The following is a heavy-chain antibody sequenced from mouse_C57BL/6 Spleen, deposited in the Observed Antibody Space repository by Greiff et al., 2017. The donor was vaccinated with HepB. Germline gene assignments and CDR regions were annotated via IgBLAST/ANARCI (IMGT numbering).Heavy chain of an antibody. CDR1: GFTFSDYY. V-gene: IGHV5-12*01. Sequence: EVKVVESGGGLVQPGGSLKLSCAASGFTFSDYYMYWVRQTPEKRLEWVAYISNGGGSTYYSDTVKGRFTISRDNAKNTLYLQMSRLKSEDTAMYYCARRSSYWYFDVWGTGTTVTVSS. CDR2: ISNGGGST. J-gene: IGHJ1*03. CDR3: ARRSSYWYFDV. D-gene: IGHD1-1*01.